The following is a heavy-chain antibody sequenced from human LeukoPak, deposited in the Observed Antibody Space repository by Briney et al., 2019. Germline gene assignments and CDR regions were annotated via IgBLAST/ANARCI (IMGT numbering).Heavy chain of an antibody. CDR2: IYYSGST. CDR3: VRLRDGYTDISGFDY. D-gene: IGHD5-24*01. V-gene: IGHV4-39*01. Sequence: SETLSLTCTVSGGSISSSSYYWGWIRQPPGKGLEWIGSIYYSGSTYYNPSLKSRVTISVDTSKNQFSLKLSSVTAADTAVYYCVRLRDGYTDISGFDYWGQGTLVTVSS. CDR1: GGSISSSSYY. J-gene: IGHJ4*02.